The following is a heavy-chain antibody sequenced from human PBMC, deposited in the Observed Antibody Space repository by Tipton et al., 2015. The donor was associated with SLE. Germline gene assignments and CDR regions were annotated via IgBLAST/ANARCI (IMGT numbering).Heavy chain of an antibody. D-gene: IGHD6-13*01. CDR1: GGSFSGYY. CDR3: ARVSSSWDY. Sequence: TLSLTCAVYGGSFSGYYWSWIRQPPGKGLEWIGEINHSGSTNYNPSLKSRVTISVDTSKNQFSLKLSSVTAADTAVYYCARVSSSWDYWGQGTLVTVSS. V-gene: IGHV4-34*01. J-gene: IGHJ4*02. CDR2: INHSGST.